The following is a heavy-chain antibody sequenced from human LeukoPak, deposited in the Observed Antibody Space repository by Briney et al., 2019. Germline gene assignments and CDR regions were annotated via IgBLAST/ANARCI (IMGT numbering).Heavy chain of an antibody. D-gene: IGHD1-26*01. V-gene: IGHV3-7*01. CDR1: GFSFRNTW. J-gene: IGHJ5*02. Sequence: GGSLRLSCTTSGFSFRNTWMSWVRQAPGKGLEWVANIKQDEREIYYGDSVKGRFTISRDNARRILYLQMNNLRVEDTAIYYCARLNWDDGEVSGFDQWGQGILVTVSS. CDR3: ARLNWDDGEVSGFDQ. CDR2: IKQDEREI.